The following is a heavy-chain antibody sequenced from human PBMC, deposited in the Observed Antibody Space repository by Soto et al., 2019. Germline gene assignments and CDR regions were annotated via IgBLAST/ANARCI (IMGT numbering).Heavy chain of an antibody. J-gene: IGHJ6*02. Sequence: SETLSLTCTVSGDSISSGGYYWGWIRQPPGKGLEWIGSIYYNGNTYYNPSLKSRVTISRDTSTNQFSLRLSSVTAADTAVYYCVSRLGYGYAMDVWGQGTTVTVSS. CDR2: IYYNGNT. CDR1: GDSISSGGYY. V-gene: IGHV4-39*01. CDR3: VSRLGYGYAMDV. D-gene: IGHD5-12*01.